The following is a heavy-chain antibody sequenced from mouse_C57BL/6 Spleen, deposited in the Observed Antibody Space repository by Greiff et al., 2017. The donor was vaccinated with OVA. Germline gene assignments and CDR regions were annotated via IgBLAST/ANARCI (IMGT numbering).Heavy chain of an antibody. Sequence: EVKLMESGGGLVKPGGSLKLSCAASGFTFSDYGMHWVRQAPEKGLEWVAYISSGSSTIYYADTVKGRFTISRDNAKNTLFLQMTSLRSEDTAMYYCARTYYSNYGGGAMDYWGQVTSVTVSS. V-gene: IGHV5-17*01. CDR1: GFTFSDYG. CDR2: ISSGSSTI. CDR3: ARTYYSNYGGGAMDY. D-gene: IGHD2-5*01. J-gene: IGHJ4*01.